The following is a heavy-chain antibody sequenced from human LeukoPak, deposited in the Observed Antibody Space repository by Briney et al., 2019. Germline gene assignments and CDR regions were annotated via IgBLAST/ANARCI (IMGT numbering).Heavy chain of an antibody. CDR3: AREEAYCTSSSCHIDY. CDR1: GHTFTGYY. Sequence: VASVKVSCKASGHTFTGYYMHWVRQAPGQGLEWMGCINPNSGGTNYAQKFQGRVTMTRDTSISTAYMELSRLRSDDTAVYYCAREEAYCTSSSCHIDYWGQGTLVTVSS. J-gene: IGHJ4*02. D-gene: IGHD2-2*02. V-gene: IGHV1-2*02. CDR2: INPNSGGT.